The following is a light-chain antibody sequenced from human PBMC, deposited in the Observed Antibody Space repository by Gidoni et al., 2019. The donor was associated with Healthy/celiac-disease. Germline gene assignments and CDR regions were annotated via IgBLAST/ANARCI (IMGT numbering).Light chain of an antibody. J-gene: IGKJ2*01. CDR2: DAS. CDR3: QQRSNWPPLYT. Sequence: EIVLTQSPATLSLSPGESATLSCRASQSVSSYLAWYQQKPGQAPRLLIYDASNRATGIPARFSGSESGTDFTLTISSLEPEDFAVYYCQQRSNWPPLYTFGQGTKLEIK. V-gene: IGKV3-11*01. CDR1: QSVSSY.